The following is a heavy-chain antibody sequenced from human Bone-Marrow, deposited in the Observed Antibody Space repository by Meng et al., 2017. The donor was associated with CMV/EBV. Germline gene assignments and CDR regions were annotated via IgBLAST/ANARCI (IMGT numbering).Heavy chain of an antibody. Sequence: GGSLRLSCAASGFTFSSYAMSWVRQAPGKGLEWVSIIYSGGSSTYYADSVKGRFTISRDNSKNTLYLQMNSLRAEDTAVYYCAKVPGNSWDYYYGMDVWGQGNTVTGAS. J-gene: IGHJ6*02. CDR3: AKVPGNSWDYYYGMDV. V-gene: IGHV3-23*03. CDR1: GFTFSSYA. CDR2: IYSGGSST. D-gene: IGHD3-16*01.